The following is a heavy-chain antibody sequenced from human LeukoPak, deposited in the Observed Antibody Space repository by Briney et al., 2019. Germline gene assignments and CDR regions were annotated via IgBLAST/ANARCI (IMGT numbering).Heavy chain of an antibody. CDR3: ARDSEYSYGYGGGPFFDY. Sequence: GGSLRLSCAASGFTFSSYAMSWVRQAPGKGLEWVSSISSSSSYIYYADSVKGRFTISRDNAKNSLYLQMDSLRAEDTAVYYCARDSEYSYGYGGGPFFDYWGQGTLVTVSS. J-gene: IGHJ4*02. CDR1: GFTFSSYA. CDR2: ISSSSSYI. V-gene: IGHV3-21*01. D-gene: IGHD5-18*01.